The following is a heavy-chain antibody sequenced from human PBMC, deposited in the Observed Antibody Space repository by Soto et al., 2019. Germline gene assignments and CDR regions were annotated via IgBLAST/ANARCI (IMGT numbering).Heavy chain of an antibody. D-gene: IGHD3-10*01. CDR1: GFTFSSYD. V-gene: IGHV3-13*01. Sequence: RGSLRLSCAASGFTFSSYDMHWVRQATGKGLEWVSAIGTAGDTYYPGSVKGRFTISRENAKNSLYLQMNSLRAGDTAVYYCARGLGGYAFDIWGQGTMVTVSS. CDR3: ARGLGGYAFDI. J-gene: IGHJ3*02. CDR2: IGTAGDT.